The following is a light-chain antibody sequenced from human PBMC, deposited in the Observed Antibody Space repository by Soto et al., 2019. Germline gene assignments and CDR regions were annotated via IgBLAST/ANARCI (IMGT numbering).Light chain of an antibody. CDR1: NIGSKS. V-gene: IGLV3-21*02. CDR3: QVWDSSSDHVV. Sequence: SYELTQPPSVSVAPGQTARITCGGNNIGSKSVHWYQQKPGLAPVLVVSDDSDRPSGLPQRFSGSNAGNTATLTISRVEAGDEADYYCQVWDSSSDHVVFGGGTQLTVL. J-gene: IGLJ2*01. CDR2: DDS.